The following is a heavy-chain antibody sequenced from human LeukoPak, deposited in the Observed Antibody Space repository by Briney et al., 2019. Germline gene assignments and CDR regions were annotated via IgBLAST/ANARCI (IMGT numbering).Heavy chain of an antibody. D-gene: IGHD3/OR15-3a*01. CDR3: ATAWTLDY. CDR2: ISGSGRT. V-gene: IGHV3-23*01. CDR1: GLTFSIYA. Sequence: GGSLRLSCAASGLTFSIYAMTWVRQAPGKGLEGVSGISGSGRTYYADSEKGRFTISRDTSKNTLYLQMNSLRAEDTAVSYCATAWTLDYWGQGTLVTVSS. J-gene: IGHJ4*02.